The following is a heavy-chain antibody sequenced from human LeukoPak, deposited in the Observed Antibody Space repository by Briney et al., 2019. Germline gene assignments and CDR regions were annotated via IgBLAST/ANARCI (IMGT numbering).Heavy chain of an antibody. CDR2: MYYRGNT. Sequence: SETLSLTCTVSGYSISSGYYWGWIRQPPGKGLEWVGHMYYRGNTFYNPSLKSRVTISVDTSKNQFSLKLRSVTAADTAVYYCARLYGNYQNYFDYWGQGTLVTVSS. J-gene: IGHJ4*02. CDR1: GYSISSGYY. D-gene: IGHD1-7*01. CDR3: ARLYGNYQNYFDY. V-gene: IGHV4-38-2*02.